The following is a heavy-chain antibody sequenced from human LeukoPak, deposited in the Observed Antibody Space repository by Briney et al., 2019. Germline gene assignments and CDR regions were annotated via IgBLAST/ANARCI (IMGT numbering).Heavy chain of an antibody. Sequence: PGGSLRLSCAASGFTFSSYSMNWVRQAPGKGLEWVSTFSGGGDHTYYADSVKGRFTISRDKSKNTLHLQMNSLRVEDTAVYYCAKDSGYDFFVDYFDYWGQGTLVTVSS. J-gene: IGHJ4*02. V-gene: IGHV3-23*01. CDR3: AKDSGYDFFVDYFDY. CDR1: GFTFSSYS. CDR2: FSGGGDHT. D-gene: IGHD5-12*01.